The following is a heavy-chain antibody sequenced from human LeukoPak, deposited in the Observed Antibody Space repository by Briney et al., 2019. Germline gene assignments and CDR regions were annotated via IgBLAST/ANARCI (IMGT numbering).Heavy chain of an antibody. Sequence: GGSLRLSCAASGFTFSNAWMNWVRQAPGKGLEWVGRIKSKTDGGTTDYAAPVKGRFTISRDDSKNTLYLQMNSLKTEDTAVYYCTTEVPNYYGSGREIYYYYGMDVWGQGTTVTVSS. D-gene: IGHD3-10*01. CDR2: IKSKTDGGTT. CDR3: TTEVPNYYGSGREIYYYYGMDV. V-gene: IGHV3-15*07. J-gene: IGHJ6*02. CDR1: GFTFSNAW.